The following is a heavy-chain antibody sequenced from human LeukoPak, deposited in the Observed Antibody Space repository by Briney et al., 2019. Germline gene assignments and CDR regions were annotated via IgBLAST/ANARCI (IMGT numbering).Heavy chain of an antibody. J-gene: IGHJ6*03. Sequence: HPGGSLRLSCAASGFTFSSYAMSWVRQAPGKGLEWVSSISGSTGNTYYADSVKGRFTISRDTSKNTLYLQMNSLKTEDTAVYYCTSPGGSFIAAAGTGRHYYYYYMDVWGKGTTVTVSS. D-gene: IGHD6-13*01. CDR2: ISGSTGNT. CDR3: TSPGGSFIAAAGTGRHYYYYYMDV. CDR1: GFTFSSYA. V-gene: IGHV3-23*01.